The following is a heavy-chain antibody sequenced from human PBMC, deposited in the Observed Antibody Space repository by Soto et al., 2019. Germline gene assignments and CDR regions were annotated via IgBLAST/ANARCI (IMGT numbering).Heavy chain of an antibody. V-gene: IGHV4-30-4*01. J-gene: IGHJ4*02. CDR2: IYYSGST. Sequence: LSLTCTVSGGSISSGDYYSSWIRQPPGKGLEWIGYIYYSGSTYYNPSLKSRVTISVDTSKNQFSLKLSSVTAADTAVYYCARGDSRSVSTSYYFDYWGQGTLVTVSS. CDR3: ARGDSRSVSTSYYFDY. CDR1: GGSISSGDYY. D-gene: IGHD6-13*01.